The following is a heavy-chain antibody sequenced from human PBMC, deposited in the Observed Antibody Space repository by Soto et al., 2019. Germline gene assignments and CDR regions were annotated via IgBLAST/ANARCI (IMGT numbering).Heavy chain of an antibody. CDR3: ASRSLDYYYGMDV. CDR1: GGSISSSNW. J-gene: IGHJ6*02. V-gene: IGHV4-4*02. CDR2: IYHSGST. Sequence: SETLSLTCAVSGGSISSSNWWSWVRQPPGKGLEWIGEIYHSGSTNYNPSLKGRVTISVDKSKNQFSLKLSSVTAADTAVYYCASRSLDYYYGMDVWGQGTTVTVSS.